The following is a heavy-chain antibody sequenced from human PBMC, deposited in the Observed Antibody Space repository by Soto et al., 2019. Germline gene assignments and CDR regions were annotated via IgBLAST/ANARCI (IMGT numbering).Heavy chain of an antibody. V-gene: IGHV3-30*18. Sequence: QVQLVESGGGVVQPGRSLRLSCAASGFTFSSYGMHWVRQAPGKGLEWVAVISYDGSNKYYADSVKGRFTISRDNSKNTLYLQMNSLRAEGTAVYYCAKDQLRGVRGVITYYYGMDVWGQGTKVTVSS. CDR1: GFTFSSYG. J-gene: IGHJ6*02. CDR3: AKDQLRGVRGVITYYYGMDV. D-gene: IGHD3-10*01. CDR2: ISYDGSNK.